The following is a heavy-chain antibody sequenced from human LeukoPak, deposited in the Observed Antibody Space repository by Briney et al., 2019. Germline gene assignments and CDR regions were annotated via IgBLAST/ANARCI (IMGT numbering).Heavy chain of an antibody. CDR2: IYYSGST. Sequence: GGSLRLSCAASGFTFSDQSMNWVRQAPGRGPEWVSVIYYSGSTYYEDSVKGRITISADNSKNTAYLQMNSLRAEDTAVYYCARGIREFSGYDYWGQGTLVTVSS. CDR1: GFTFSDQS. D-gene: IGHD5-12*01. J-gene: IGHJ4*02. V-gene: IGHV3-66*01. CDR3: ARGIREFSGYDY.